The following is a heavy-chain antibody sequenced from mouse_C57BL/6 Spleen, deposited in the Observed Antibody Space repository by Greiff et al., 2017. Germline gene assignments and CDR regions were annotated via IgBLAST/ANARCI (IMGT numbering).Heavy chain of an antibody. Sequence: EVKLVESGGGLVQPGGSLSLSCAASGFPFTDYYMSWVRQPPGKALEWLGFIRNKANGYTTEYSASVTGRFTISRDHSQSILYLQMNALRAEDSATYYCTRYRPFDVWGTGTTVTVSS. CDR3: TRYRPFDV. CDR2: IRNKANGYTT. V-gene: IGHV7-3*01. J-gene: IGHJ1*03. CDR1: GFPFTDYY.